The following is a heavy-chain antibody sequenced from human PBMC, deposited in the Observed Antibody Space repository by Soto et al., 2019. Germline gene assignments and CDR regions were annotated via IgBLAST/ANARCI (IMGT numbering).Heavy chain of an antibody. V-gene: IGHV6-1*01. Sequence: SQTLSLTCAISGDSVSSNTAAWNWIRQTPSRGLEWLGRTYYRSKWHYDYAVSVKSRIIINPDTSKNQFSLQLNSVTAEDTAVYYCARVSNFVSDSHWIDPWGQGTLVTVSS. J-gene: IGHJ5*02. CDR3: ARVSNFVSDSHWIDP. CDR2: TYYRSKWHY. CDR1: GDSVSSNTAA.